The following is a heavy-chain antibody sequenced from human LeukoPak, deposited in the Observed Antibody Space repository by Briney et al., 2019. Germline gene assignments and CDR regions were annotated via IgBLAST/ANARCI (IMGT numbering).Heavy chain of an antibody. Sequence: ASVKVSCKASGYTFTGYYMHWVRQAPGQGLEWMGWINPNSGGTNYAQKFQGRVTMTRDTSISTAYMELSRLRSDDTAVYYRARTLRIAAAGTGFDYWGQGTLVTVSS. J-gene: IGHJ4*02. D-gene: IGHD6-13*01. CDR1: GYTFTGYY. CDR3: ARTLRIAAAGTGFDY. CDR2: INPNSGGT. V-gene: IGHV1-2*02.